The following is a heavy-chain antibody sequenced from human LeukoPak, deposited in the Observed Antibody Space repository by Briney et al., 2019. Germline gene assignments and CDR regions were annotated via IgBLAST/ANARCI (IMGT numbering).Heavy chain of an antibody. V-gene: IGHV4-34*01. CDR3: AVSGPGYYYYGMDV. CDR1: GGSFSGYY. Sequence: SETLSLTCAVYGGSFSGYYWSWIRQPPGKGLEWIGEINHSGSTYYNPSLKSRVTISVDTSKNQFSLKLSSVTAADTAVYYCAVSGPGYYYYGMDVWGQGTTVTVSS. J-gene: IGHJ6*02. CDR2: INHSGST. D-gene: IGHD3-10*01.